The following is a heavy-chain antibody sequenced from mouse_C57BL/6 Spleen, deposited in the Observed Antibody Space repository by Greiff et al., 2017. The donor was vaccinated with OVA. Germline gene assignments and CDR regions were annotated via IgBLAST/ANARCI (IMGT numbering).Heavy chain of an antibody. J-gene: IGHJ3*01. D-gene: IGHD1-1*01. CDR2: IRNKANGYTT. CDR1: GFTFTDYY. Sequence: EVHLVESGGGLVQPGGSLSLSCAASGFTFTDYYMSWVRQPPGKALEWLGFIRNKANGYTTEYSASVKGRFTISRDNSQSILYLQMNALRAEDSATYYCARGDGSSYGFAYWGQGTLVTVSA. CDR3: ARGDGSSYGFAY. V-gene: IGHV7-3*01.